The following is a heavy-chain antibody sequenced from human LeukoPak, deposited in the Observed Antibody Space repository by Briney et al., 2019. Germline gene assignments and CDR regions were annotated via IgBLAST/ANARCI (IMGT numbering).Heavy chain of an antibody. CDR3: ATGSIAVAGPPNDAFDI. V-gene: IGHV1-2*02. D-gene: IGHD6-19*01. J-gene: IGHJ3*02. CDR2: INPNSGGT. Sequence: ASVKVSCKASGYTFTGYYMHWVRQAPGQGLEWMGWINPNSGGTNYAQKFQGRVTMTRDTSISTAYMELSSLRSEDTAVYYCATGSIAVAGPPNDAFDIWGQGTMVTVSS. CDR1: GYTFTGYY.